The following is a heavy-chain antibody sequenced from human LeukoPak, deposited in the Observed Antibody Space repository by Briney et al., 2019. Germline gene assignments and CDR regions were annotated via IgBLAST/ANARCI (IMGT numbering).Heavy chain of an antibody. J-gene: IGHJ6*02. CDR2: ISSSGSTI. V-gene: IGHV3-11*01. D-gene: IGHD2-2*01. Sequence: GGSLRLSCAASGFTFSDYYMSWIRQAPGKGLEWVSYISSSGSTIYYADSVKGRFTISRDNAKNSLYLQMNSLRAEDTAAYYCARDDIVVVPARQYYYYGMDVWGQGTTVTVSS. CDR1: GFTFSDYY. CDR3: ARDDIVVVPARQYYYYGMDV.